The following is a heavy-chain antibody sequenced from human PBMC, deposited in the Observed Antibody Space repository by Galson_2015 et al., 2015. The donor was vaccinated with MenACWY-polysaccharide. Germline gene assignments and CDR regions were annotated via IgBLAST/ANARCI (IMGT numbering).Heavy chain of an antibody. CDR1: GAPISRSDW. CDR2: ISHRGTT. J-gene: IGHJ4*02. CDR3: ARKFDY. V-gene: IGHV4-4*02. Sequence: SATLSLTCAVSGAPISRSDWWTWVRQPPGQGLEWIGEISHRGTTNYNPSLKSRVTISVDKSKNQFSLKLNSVTAADTAVYYCARKFDYWGQGSLVTVPS.